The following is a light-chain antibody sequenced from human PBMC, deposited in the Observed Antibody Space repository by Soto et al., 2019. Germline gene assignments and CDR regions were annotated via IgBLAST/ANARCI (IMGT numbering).Light chain of an antibody. Sequence: QSALTQPPSASGSPRQSVTISCTGTSSDVGHYVYVSWYQHHPGKAPKLMIYEGSKRPSGVPARFSGSKSGNTASLTVSGLQAEDEADYYCSSYAGGKRVFGTGTKVTVL. CDR1: SSDVGHYVY. V-gene: IGLV2-8*01. J-gene: IGLJ1*01. CDR2: EGS. CDR3: SSYAGGKRV.